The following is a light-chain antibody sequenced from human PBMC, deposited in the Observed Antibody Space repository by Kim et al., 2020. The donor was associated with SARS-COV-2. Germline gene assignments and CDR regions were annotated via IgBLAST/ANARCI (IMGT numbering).Light chain of an antibody. V-gene: IGKV3-15*01. Sequence: EIVMTQSPATLSVSPGERATLSCRASQSTSPNLAWYQQKPGQAPRLLISDSSTRATGIPARFSGSGSGTEFTLTISSLQSEDFALYYCQQYNDWPWTFGPGTKVDIK. CDR1: QSTSPN. CDR3: QQYNDWPWT. J-gene: IGKJ1*01. CDR2: DSS.